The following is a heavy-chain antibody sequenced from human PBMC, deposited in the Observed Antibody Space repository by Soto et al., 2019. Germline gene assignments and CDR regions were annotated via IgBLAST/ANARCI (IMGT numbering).Heavy chain of an antibody. CDR2: IYSGGGT. V-gene: IGHV3-53*01. J-gene: IGHJ2*01. D-gene: IGHD1-26*01. CDR1: GFTVSSNY. CDR3: AGDRIVGDYWYFDL. Sequence: PGGSLRLSCAASGFTVSSNYMSWVRQAPGKGLEWVSVIYSGGGTYYADSVKGRFTISRDNSKNTLYLQMNSLRAEDTAVYYCAGDRIVGDYWYFDLWGRGTLVTVSS.